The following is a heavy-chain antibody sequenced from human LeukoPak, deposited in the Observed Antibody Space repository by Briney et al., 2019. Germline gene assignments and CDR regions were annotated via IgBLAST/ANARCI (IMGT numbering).Heavy chain of an antibody. Sequence: ASVKVSCKASGGTFSSYAISWVRQAPGQGLEWMGGIIPIFGTANYAQKFQGRVTITADESTSTAYMELSSLRSEDTAVYYCARGVIPYSSFDYWGRGTLVTVSS. J-gene: IGHJ4*02. CDR3: ARGVIPYSSFDY. CDR1: GGTFSSYA. V-gene: IGHV1-69*13. D-gene: IGHD6-13*01. CDR2: IIPIFGTA.